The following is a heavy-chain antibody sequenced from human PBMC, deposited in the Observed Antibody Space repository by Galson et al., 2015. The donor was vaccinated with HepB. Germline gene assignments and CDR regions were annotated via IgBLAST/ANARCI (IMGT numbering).Heavy chain of an antibody. CDR3: AKVNVGYCSSTSCYSAGAFDI. Sequence: SWSISCEASGLTFSRYCVYWVQLSPRKGLLWVTDISYDGSTNCYAHSVKGRFTISSDHSKHTLYLQMNSLRAEETAVDYCAKVNVGYCSSTSCYSAGAFDIWGQGTMVTVSS. D-gene: IGHD2-2*02. CDR1: GLTFSRYC. CDR2: ISYDGSTN. V-gene: IGHV3-30*18. J-gene: IGHJ3*02.